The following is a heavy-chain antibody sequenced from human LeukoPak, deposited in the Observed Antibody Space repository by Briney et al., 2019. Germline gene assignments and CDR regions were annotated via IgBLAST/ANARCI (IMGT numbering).Heavy chain of an antibody. CDR3: AREPSGYYTGAFDI. CDR1: GYTFTGYY. J-gene: IGHJ3*02. D-gene: IGHD3-3*01. V-gene: IGHV1-8*03. Sequence: ASVKVSCKASGYTFTGYYMHWVRQATGQGLEWMGWMNPNSGNTGYAQKFQGRVTITRSTSISTAYMELSSLRSEDTAVYYCAREPSGYYTGAFDIWGQGTMVTVSS. CDR2: MNPNSGNT.